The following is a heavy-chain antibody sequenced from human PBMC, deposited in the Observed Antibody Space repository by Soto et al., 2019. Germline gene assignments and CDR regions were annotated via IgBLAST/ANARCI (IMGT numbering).Heavy chain of an antibody. V-gene: IGHV3-48*01. CDR3: AREYCSSTSCLNWFDP. Sequence: EVQLVKSGGGLVQPGGSLRLSCAASGFTFSSYSMNWVRQAPGKGLEWVSYISSSSSTIYYADSVKGRFTISRDNAKNSLYLQMNSLRAEDTAVYYCAREYCSSTSCLNWFDPWGQGTLVTVSS. J-gene: IGHJ5*02. CDR2: ISSSSSTI. CDR1: GFTFSSYS. D-gene: IGHD2-2*01.